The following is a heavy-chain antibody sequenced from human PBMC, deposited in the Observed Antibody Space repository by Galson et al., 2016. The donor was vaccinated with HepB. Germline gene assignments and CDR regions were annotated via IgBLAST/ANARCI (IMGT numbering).Heavy chain of an antibody. Sequence: SETLSLTCSVSGASLTPDYWSWVRQPPGKGLEWIGFIFYNGHTDYNPSHKSRVTSSLDTSKNHSSLNLTSVTAADTATYSGARTETPPSGMDVWGQGTTVTVSS. CDR2: IFYNGHT. J-gene: IGHJ6*02. V-gene: IGHV4-59*01. CDR1: GASLTPDY. CDR3: ARTETPPSGMDV.